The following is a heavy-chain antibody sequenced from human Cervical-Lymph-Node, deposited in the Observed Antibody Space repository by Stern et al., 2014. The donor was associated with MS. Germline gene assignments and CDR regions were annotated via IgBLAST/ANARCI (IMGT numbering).Heavy chain of an antibody. CDR1: GGTFSSHS. CDR2: IIPIFNTA. Sequence: QVQLVQSGAEVRKPGSSVKVSCKASGGTFSSHSFGWVRQAPGQGLEWMGQIIPIFNTANYAQKFQGRVTMTADGSTSTVYMELSSLRSEDTAVYYCAREGTETAVAAFDLWGQGTLVTVSS. J-gene: IGHJ4*02. D-gene: IGHD6-19*01. V-gene: IGHV1-69*01. CDR3: AREGTETAVAAFDL.